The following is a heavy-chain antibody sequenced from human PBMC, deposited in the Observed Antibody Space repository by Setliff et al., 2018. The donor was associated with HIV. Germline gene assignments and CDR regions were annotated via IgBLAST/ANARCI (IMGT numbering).Heavy chain of an antibody. D-gene: IGHD2-21*02. V-gene: IGHV4-59*11. J-gene: IGHJ1*01. Sequence: SETLSLTCSVSGGSISSHYWSWIRQPPGKGLEWIGSIYYSGSTNYNPSLKSRVTISVDTSKNQFSLKLSSVTAADTAVYYCASTYCGGDCYSRYFQHWGQGTLVTVSS. CDR2: IYYSGST. CDR3: ASTYCGGDCYSRYFQH. CDR1: GGSISSHY.